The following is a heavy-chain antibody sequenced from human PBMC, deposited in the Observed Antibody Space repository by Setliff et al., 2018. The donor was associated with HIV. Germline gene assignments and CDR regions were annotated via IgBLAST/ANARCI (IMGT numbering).Heavy chain of an antibody. CDR1: QNSFSGDY. CDR2: IRLPRGGT. D-gene: IGHD6-13*01. J-gene: IGHJ5*02. CDR3: VTSPGSFLAQDATEAGDA. V-gene: IGHV1-2*02. Sequence: ASVKVSCKASQNSFSGDYMNWVRQAPGQRPEWMGWIRLPRGGTKYAQKFQGRVSLTWDTSISTGYMELRRLRSDDTAIYYCVTSPGSFLAQDATEAGDAWGQGSLVTVSS.